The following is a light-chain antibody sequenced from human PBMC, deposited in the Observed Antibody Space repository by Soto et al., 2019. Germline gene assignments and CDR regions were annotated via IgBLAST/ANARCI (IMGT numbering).Light chain of an antibody. CDR2: GAS. J-gene: IGKJ1*01. Sequence: IFLTQSPVTLALSPGERATLSCGSIESVISSYLAWYQQKPVQAPRLLIYGASSRATGIPDRFSGSGSGTDFNLTISRLEPEDFAAYSCQQYGSSRQVAQGTXVEIK. V-gene: IGKV3-20*01. CDR3: QQYGSSRQ. CDR1: ESVISSY.